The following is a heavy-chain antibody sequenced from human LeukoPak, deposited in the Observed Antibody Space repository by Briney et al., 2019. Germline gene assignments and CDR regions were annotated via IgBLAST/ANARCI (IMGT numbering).Heavy chain of an antibody. J-gene: IGHJ5*02. D-gene: IGHD2-2*01. CDR1: RFIFSNYG. V-gene: IGHV3-30*02. CDR2: VRNAGSMK. Sequence: GGSLRLSCAASRFIFSNYGMHWVRRTPAKGLEGVAFVRNAGSMKYYADSVKGRFTISRDNAKNTLYLQMNNLRTEDMAVYYCAKSDIIVVSDAKGNWFDPWGQGSLVTVSS. CDR3: AKSDIIVVSDAKGNWFDP.